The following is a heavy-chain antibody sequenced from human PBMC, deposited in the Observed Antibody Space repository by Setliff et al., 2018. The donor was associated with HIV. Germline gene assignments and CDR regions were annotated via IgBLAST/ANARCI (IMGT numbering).Heavy chain of an antibody. CDR3: AAVFTGEPGRSLDY. CDR1: GFTFSSYP. Sequence: PGGSLRLSCAASGFTFSSYPMHWVRQAPGKGLEWVAVISSDGNNKYYADSLKGRFTISRDNAKNSQYLLMSDLRAEDTAVYYCAAVFTGEPGRSLDYWGQGTPVTVSS. J-gene: IGHJ4*02. CDR2: ISSDGNNK. D-gene: IGHD1-26*01. V-gene: IGHV3-30*04.